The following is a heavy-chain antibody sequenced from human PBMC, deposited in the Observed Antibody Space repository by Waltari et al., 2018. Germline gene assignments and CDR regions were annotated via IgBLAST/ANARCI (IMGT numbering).Heavy chain of an antibody. J-gene: IGHJ4*02. V-gene: IGHV4-34*01. CDR1: GGSVSRYF. D-gene: IGHD3-10*01. Sequence: QVQLQQWGAGLMTPSETLSLTCAVFGGSVSRYFWPWIRPPAGKGLEWIGEINDSGSTNYNSSLKTRVSISLDTTRNQFALKLTSVTAADTALYYCARHGRIRAVALLDYWGQGTLVTVSS. CDR3: ARHGRIRAVALLDY. CDR2: INDSGST.